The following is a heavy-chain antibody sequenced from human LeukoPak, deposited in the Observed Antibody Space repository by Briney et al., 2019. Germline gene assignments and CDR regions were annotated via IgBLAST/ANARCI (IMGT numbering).Heavy chain of an antibody. V-gene: IGHV1-69*13. D-gene: IGHD3-10*01. CDR1: GRTFSRHA. Sequence: SVKVSCQASGRTFSRHAIGWVRQAPGQGLEWMGGIIPIFGTANYARKFQGRVTITADESTSTAYMELSSLRSEDTAVYYCARPVHYGSGTPTRGYYYGMDVWGKGTTVTVSS. CDR3: ARPVHYGSGTPTRGYYYGMDV. J-gene: IGHJ6*04. CDR2: IIPIFGTA.